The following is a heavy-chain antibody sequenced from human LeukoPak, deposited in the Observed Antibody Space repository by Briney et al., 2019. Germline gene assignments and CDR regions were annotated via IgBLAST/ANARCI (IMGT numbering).Heavy chain of an antibody. V-gene: IGHV3-30*03. CDR2: ISYDGSNK. J-gene: IGHJ6*02. D-gene: IGHD3-10*01. Sequence: GGSLRLSCAASGFTFSSYGMHWVRQAPGKGLEWVAVISYDGSNKYYADSVMGRFSISRDNSKNTLYLQMNSLRAEDTAVYYCARDGRVWFGELYGMDVWGQGTTVTVSS. CDR3: ARDGRVWFGELYGMDV. CDR1: GFTFSSYG.